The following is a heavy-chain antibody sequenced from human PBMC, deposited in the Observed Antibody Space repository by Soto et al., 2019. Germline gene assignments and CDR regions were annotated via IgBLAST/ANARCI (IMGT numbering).Heavy chain of an antibody. D-gene: IGHD1-7*01. V-gene: IGHV3-74*01. CDR3: ARTPVSDWNYRGGNPDTQDIWYYFDY. CDR1: GFTFSSYW. J-gene: IGHJ4*02. Sequence: GGSLRLSCAASGFTFSSYWMHWVRQAPGKGLVWVSRINSDGSSTSYADSVKGRFTISRDNAKNTLYLQMNSLRAEDTAVYYCARTPVSDWNYRGGNPDTQDIWYYFDYWGQGTLVTVSS. CDR2: INSDGSST.